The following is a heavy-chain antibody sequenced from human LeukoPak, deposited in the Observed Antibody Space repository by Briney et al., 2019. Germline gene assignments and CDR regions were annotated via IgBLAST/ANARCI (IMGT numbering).Heavy chain of an antibody. CDR2: IYYSGST. D-gene: IGHD3-3*01. Sequence: SETLSLTCTVSGGSISSGDYYWSWIRQPPGKGLEWIGYIYYSGSTYYNPSLKSRVTISVDTSKNQFSLKLSSVTAADTAIYYCQSRFLEWLLDYWGQGTLVTVSS. J-gene: IGHJ4*02. V-gene: IGHV4-30-4*03. CDR1: GGSISSGDYY. CDR3: QSRFLEWLLDY.